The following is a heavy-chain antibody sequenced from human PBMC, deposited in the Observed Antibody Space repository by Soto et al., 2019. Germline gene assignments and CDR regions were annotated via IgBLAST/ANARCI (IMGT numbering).Heavy chain of an antibody. CDR3: ARELVDTAMSRFGNYYGMDV. CDR1: GGSVSSDSYY. CDR2: LYYSGST. Sequence: PSETLSLTCTVSGGSVSSDSYYWSWIRQPPGKGLEWIGYLYYSGSTNYNPSLKSRVTISIDTSKNRFSLKLRSVTAADAAVYYCARELVDTAMSRFGNYYGMDVWGQGTTVTVSS. J-gene: IGHJ6*02. V-gene: IGHV4-61*01. D-gene: IGHD5-18*01.